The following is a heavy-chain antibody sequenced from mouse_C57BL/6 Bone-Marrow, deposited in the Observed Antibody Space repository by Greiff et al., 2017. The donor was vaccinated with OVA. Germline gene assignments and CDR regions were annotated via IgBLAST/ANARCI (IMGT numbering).Heavy chain of an antibody. CDR1: GYTFTSYG. Sequence: VQLQQSGAELARPGASVKLSCKASGYTFTSYGISWVKQRPGQGLEWIGEIYPRSGNTYYNEKFKGKATLTADKSSSTAYMELRSLTSEDSAVYFCAELSLAYWGQGTLVTVSA. D-gene: IGHD1-1*02. CDR2: IYPRSGNT. V-gene: IGHV1-81*01. CDR3: AELSLAY. J-gene: IGHJ3*01.